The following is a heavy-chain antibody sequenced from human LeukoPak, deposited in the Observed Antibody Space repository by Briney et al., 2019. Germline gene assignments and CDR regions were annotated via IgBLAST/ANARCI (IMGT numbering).Heavy chain of an antibody. CDR3: ARDPVEYYYDSSGFDY. J-gene: IGHJ4*02. CDR1: GFTFSSYG. V-gene: IGHV3-21*01. Sequence: GGSLRLSCAAPGFTFSSYGMNWVRQAPGKGLEWVSSISSSSSYIYYADSVKGRFTISRGNAKNSLYLQMNSLRAEDTAVYYCARDPVEYYYDSSGFDYWGQGTLVTVSS. D-gene: IGHD3-22*01. CDR2: ISSSSSYI.